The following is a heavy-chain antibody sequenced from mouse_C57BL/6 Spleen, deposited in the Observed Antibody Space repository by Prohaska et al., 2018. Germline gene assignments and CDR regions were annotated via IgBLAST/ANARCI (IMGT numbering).Heavy chain of an antibody. Sequence: GGLVQPGGSLKLSCAASGIDFSRYWMSWVRRAPGKGLEWIGEINPDSSTINYAPSLQDKFIISRDNAKNTLYLQMSKVRSEYTALYYCASPNWDWYFDVWGTGTTVTVSS. J-gene: IGHJ1*03. D-gene: IGHD4-1*01. V-gene: IGHV4-1*01. CDR3: ASPNWDWYFDV. CDR2: INPDSSTI. CDR1: GIDFSRYW.